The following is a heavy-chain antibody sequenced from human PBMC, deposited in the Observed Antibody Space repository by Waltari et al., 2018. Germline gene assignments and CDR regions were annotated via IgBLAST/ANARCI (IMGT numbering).Heavy chain of an antibody. D-gene: IGHD3-16*01. J-gene: IGHJ4*02. CDR2: ISNSGADT. CDR1: GLTCSIFA. CDR3: AKDHGVAY. V-gene: IGHV3-23*01. Sequence: QLLESGGGLVQPGGSLRLSCSDSGLTCSIFAMSWVRQAQGKGLEWVSGISNSGADTYYADSVKGRFTISRDNSKKTLYLQMNSLRVEDTAVYYCAKDHGVAYWGRGTLVTVSA.